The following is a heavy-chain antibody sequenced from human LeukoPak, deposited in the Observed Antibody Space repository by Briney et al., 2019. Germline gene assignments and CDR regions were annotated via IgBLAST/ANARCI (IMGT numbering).Heavy chain of an antibody. D-gene: IGHD2-8*01. CDR2: IRYNGDDE. V-gene: IGHV3-33*06. Sequence: GRSLRLSCASSGFPFSSYGMQWVRQAPGKGLEWVAAIRYNGDDEYYADSVKGRFTISRDNSKNTLSLQVNSLRAEDTAVYYCAKDGVPSCTNGLCYIAYHYYIDVWGQGTTVTVSS. CDR3: AKDGVPSCTNGLCYIAYHYYIDV. J-gene: IGHJ6*02. CDR1: GFPFSSYG.